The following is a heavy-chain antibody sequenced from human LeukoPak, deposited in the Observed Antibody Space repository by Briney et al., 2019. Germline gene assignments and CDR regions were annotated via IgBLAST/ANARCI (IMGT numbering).Heavy chain of an antibody. V-gene: IGHV4-39*01. J-gene: IGHJ6*03. CDR2: IYYSGST. D-gene: IGHD3-9*01. CDR3: ARQLEGHYDILTGYYHYYYYMDV. Sequence: SETPSLTCTVSGGSISSSSYYWGWIRQPPGKGLEWIGSIYYSGSTYHNPSLKSRVSISVDTSKNQFSLKLTSVTAADTAVYYCARQLEGHYDILTGYYHYYYYMDVWGKGTTVTVSS. CDR1: GGSISSSSYY.